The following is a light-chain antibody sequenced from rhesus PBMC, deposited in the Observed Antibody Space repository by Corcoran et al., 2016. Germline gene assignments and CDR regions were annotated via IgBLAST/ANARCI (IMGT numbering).Light chain of an antibody. CDR2: KAS. CDR1: ENVNNY. Sequence: DIQMTQSPSSLSASVGDRVTITCRASENVNNYLNWYQQKPGKAPKLLIYKASTLQSGVPSRFSGIGSGTDYTFTISSLQPEDVATYYCQHGYGTPLTFGGGTKVELK. V-gene: IGKV1-74*01. J-gene: IGKJ4*01. CDR3: QHGYGTPLT.